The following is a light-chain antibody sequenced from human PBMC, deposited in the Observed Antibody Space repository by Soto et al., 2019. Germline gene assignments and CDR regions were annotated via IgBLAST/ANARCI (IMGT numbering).Light chain of an antibody. CDR2: DAS. J-gene: IGKJ2*01. Sequence: DIQITQSPSTLSASVVDRVTITCRASQSIGSWLAWYQQRPGKAPNLLIYDASSLESGVPSRFSGSRSGTEFTLTINSLQPDDFATYFCQQYKTSLYSFGQGTKVDIK. CDR1: QSIGSW. V-gene: IGKV1-5*01. CDR3: QQYKTSLYS.